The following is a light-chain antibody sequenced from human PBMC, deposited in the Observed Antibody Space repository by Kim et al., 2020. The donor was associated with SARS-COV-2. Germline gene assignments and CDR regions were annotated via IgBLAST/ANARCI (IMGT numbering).Light chain of an antibody. Sequence: EIVMTQSPATLSVSPGERATLSCRASQSVGSNLAWYQQKPGQAPRLLIYGASTRATGIPARFSGSGSGTEFTLTISSLQSEDFAVYYCQQYNNSPPEYTFGQGTKLEI. V-gene: IGKV3-15*01. CDR1: QSVGSN. J-gene: IGKJ2*01. CDR2: GAS. CDR3: QQYNNSPPEYT.